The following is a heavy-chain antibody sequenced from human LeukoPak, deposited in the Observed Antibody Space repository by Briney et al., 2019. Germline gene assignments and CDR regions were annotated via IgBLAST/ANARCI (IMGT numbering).Heavy chain of an antibody. D-gene: IGHD5-12*01. V-gene: IGHV3-23*01. J-gene: IGHJ4*02. CDR3: AKEVIVADIYGSYLIY. Sequence: GGSLRLSCAASGFTSSSSAMIWVRQAPGKGLEWVSGITGSGGYTYYADSVKGRFTISRDKSKNTLFLQMNSLRVEDTAVYYCAKEVIVADIYGSYLIYWGQGTLFTVSS. CDR1: GFTSSSSA. CDR2: ITGSGGYT.